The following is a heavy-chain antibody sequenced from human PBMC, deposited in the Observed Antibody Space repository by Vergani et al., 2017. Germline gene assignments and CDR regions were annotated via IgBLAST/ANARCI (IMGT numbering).Heavy chain of an antibody. CDR3: ARARSGSYPFDY. D-gene: IGHD1-26*01. Sequence: QLQLQESGSGLVKPSQTLSLTCAVSGGSISSGGYSWSWIRQPPGKGLEWIGYIYHSGSTYYNPSLKSRVTISVDTSKNQFSLKLSSVTAADTAVYYCARARSGSYPFDYWGQGTLVTVSS. J-gene: IGHJ4*02. CDR2: IYHSGST. V-gene: IGHV4-30-2*01. CDR1: GGSISSGGYS.